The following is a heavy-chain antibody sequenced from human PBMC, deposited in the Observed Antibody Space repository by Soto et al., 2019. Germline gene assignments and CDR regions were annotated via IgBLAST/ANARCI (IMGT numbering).Heavy chain of an antibody. D-gene: IGHD2-2*02. CDR3: TTDAEIYHSHTYYYYGMDV. Sequence: GGSLRLSCAASGFTFSNAWMSWVRQAPGKGLEWVGRIKSKTDGGTTDYAAPVKGRFTISRDDSKNTLYLQMNSLKTEDTAVYYCTTDAEIYHSHTYYYYGMDVWGQGTTVTVSS. J-gene: IGHJ6*02. V-gene: IGHV3-15*01. CDR2: IKSKTDGGTT. CDR1: GFTFSNAW.